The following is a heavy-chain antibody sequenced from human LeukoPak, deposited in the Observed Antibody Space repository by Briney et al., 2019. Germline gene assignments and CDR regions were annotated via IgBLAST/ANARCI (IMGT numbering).Heavy chain of an antibody. CDR1: SGSITNYY. CDR3: ASLPYSRSPLFDL. V-gene: IGHV4-59*01. D-gene: IGHD6-6*01. CDR2: IYYTGST. Sequence: SETLSLTCTVSSGSITNYYWSWIRQPPGKGLEWIGYIYYTGSTNYNPSLKGRVTMSIDTSKSQSSLKLSSVTAADTAVYYCASLPYSRSPLFDLWGQGTLVTVSS. J-gene: IGHJ4*02.